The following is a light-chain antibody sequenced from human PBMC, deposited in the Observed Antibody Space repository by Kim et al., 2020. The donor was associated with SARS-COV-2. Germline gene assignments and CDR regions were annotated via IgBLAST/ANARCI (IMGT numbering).Light chain of an antibody. CDR1: NIGSKS. J-gene: IGLJ2*01. CDR2: YDS. CDR3: QVWDSSSDHPVV. V-gene: IGLV3-21*04. Sequence: SYELTQPPSVSVAPGKTARITCGGNNIGSKSVHWYQQKPGQAPVLVIYYDSDRPSGIPERFSGSNSGNTATLTISRVEAGDEAVYYCQVWDSSSDHPVVFGGGTQLTVL.